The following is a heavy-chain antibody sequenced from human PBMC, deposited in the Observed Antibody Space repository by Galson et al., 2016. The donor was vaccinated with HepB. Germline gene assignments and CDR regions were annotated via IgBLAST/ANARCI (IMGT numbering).Heavy chain of an antibody. CDR1: GFTFSNYG. Sequence: SLRLSCAASGFTFSNYGMHWVRQAPGKGLEWVAVIWYDGSNKYYADSVKGRFTISRDNSKNTLYLQMNSLRAEDTAVYSCARMSNCGAKAFDIWGQGTMVTVSS. V-gene: IGHV3-33*01. CDR3: ARMSNCGAKAFDI. CDR2: IWYDGSNK. J-gene: IGHJ3*02. D-gene: IGHD7-27*01.